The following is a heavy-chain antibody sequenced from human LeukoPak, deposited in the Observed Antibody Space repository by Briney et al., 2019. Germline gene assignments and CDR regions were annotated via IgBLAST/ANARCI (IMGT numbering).Heavy chain of an antibody. CDR2: IYYSGST. D-gene: IGHD3-22*01. V-gene: IGHV4-59*08. CDR3: VRLLYYYESSGFDY. Sequence: SETLSLTCTVSGGSISSYYWSWIRQPPGKGLEWIGYIYYSGSTNYNPSLKSRVTISVDASKNQFSLKLSSVTAADTAVYYCVRLLYYYESSGFDYWGQGTLVTVSS. CDR1: GGSISSYY. J-gene: IGHJ4*02.